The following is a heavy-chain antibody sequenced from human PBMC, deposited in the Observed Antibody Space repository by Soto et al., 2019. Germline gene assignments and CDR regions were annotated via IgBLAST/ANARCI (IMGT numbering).Heavy chain of an antibody. D-gene: IGHD3-10*01. Sequence: PSETLSLTCAVYGGSFSSYYWSWIRQPPGKGLEWIGYIYYSGSTNYNPSLKSRVTISVDTSKNQFSLKLSSVTAADTAVYYCARQRGFSSSGARHNWFDPWGHGTLVTVSS. CDR1: GGSFSSYY. CDR3: ARQRGFSSSGARHNWFDP. CDR2: IYYSGST. V-gene: IGHV4-59*08. J-gene: IGHJ5*02.